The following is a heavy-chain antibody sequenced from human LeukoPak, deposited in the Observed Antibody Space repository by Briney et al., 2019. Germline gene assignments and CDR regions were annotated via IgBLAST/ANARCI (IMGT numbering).Heavy chain of an antibody. J-gene: IGHJ6*02. CDR2: INPNSGGT. CDR1: GYTFTGYY. V-gene: IGHV1-2*02. CDR3: ARVGGYCSGGSCYFSPPNGYYYYGMDV. Sequence: ASVKVSCKASGYTFTGYYMHWVRQAPGQGLEWMGWINPNSGGTNYAQKFQGRVTMTRDTSISTAYMELSRLRSDDTAVCYCARVGGYCSGGSCYFSPPNGYYYYGMDVWGQGTTVTVSS. D-gene: IGHD2-15*01.